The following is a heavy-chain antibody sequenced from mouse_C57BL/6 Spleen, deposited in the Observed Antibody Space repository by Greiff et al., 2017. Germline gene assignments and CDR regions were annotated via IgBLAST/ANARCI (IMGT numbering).Heavy chain of an antibody. D-gene: IGHD1-1*01. CDR2: INPYNGGT. J-gene: IGHJ3*01. V-gene: IGHV1-19*01. CDR3: AITTVVAPVAY. CDR1: GYTFTDYY. Sequence: EVQLQQSGPVLVKPGASVKMSCKASGYTFTDYYMNWVKQSHGKSLEWIGVINPYNGGTSYNQKFKGKATLTVDKSSSTAYMELNSLTSEDSAVYYCAITTVVAPVAYWGQGTLVTVSA.